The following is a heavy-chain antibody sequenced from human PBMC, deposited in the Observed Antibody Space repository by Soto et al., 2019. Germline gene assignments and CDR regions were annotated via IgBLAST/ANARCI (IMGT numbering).Heavy chain of an antibody. CDR3: ARGLGLYFFDY. D-gene: IGHD1-26*01. CDR1: GYTFTSYA. J-gene: IGHJ4*02. Sequence: QAQLVQSGAEVKKPGASVKVSCKASGYTFTSYAMHWVRQAPGQRLEWMGWINAGNGNTKYPQKLQGRVTITRDTSASKAYRELSSLRYEGTAVYYCARGLGLYFFDYWGRGTWSPSPQ. V-gene: IGHV1-3*01. CDR2: INAGNGNT.